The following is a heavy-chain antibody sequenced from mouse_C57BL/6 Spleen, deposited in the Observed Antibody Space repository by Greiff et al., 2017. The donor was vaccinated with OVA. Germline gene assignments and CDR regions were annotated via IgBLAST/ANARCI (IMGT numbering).Heavy chain of an antibody. D-gene: IGHD3-2*02. Sequence: QVQLQQPGAELVRPGSSVKLSCKASGYTFTSYWMHWVKQRPIQGLEWIGNIDPSDSETHYNQKFKDKATLTVDKSSSTAYMQLSSLTSEDSAVDYCARGETAQGHDYWGQGTTLTVSS. V-gene: IGHV1-52*01. J-gene: IGHJ2*01. CDR3: ARGETAQGHDY. CDR1: GYTFTSYW. CDR2: IDPSDSET.